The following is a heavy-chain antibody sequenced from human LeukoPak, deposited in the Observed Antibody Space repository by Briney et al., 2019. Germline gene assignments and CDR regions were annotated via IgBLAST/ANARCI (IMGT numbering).Heavy chain of an antibody. CDR2: IYYSEST. V-gene: IGHV4-61*01. CDR3: ARDRRYSGYDGLDY. Sequence: PETLSLTCTVSGASVSSGSYYWSWIRQPPGKGLEWIGYIYYSESTNSNPSLKSRVTISVDTSKNQFSLKLSSVTAADTAVYYCARDRRYSGYDGLDYWGQGTLVTVSA. J-gene: IGHJ4*02. D-gene: IGHD5-12*01. CDR1: GASVSSGSYY.